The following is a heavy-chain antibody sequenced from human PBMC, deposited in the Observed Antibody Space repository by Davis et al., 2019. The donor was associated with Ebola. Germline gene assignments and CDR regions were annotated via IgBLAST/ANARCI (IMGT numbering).Heavy chain of an antibody. Sequence: SVKVSCKASGYTFTSYDINWVRQATGQGLEWMGGIIPIFGTANYAQKFQGRVTITADESTSTAYMELSSLRSEDTAVYYCALEASGGYCSGGSCYLRARYYYGMDVWGQGTTVTVSS. V-gene: IGHV1-69*13. CDR1: GYTFTSYD. J-gene: IGHJ6*02. CDR2: IIPIFGTA. D-gene: IGHD2-15*01. CDR3: ALEASGGYCSGGSCYLRARYYYGMDV.